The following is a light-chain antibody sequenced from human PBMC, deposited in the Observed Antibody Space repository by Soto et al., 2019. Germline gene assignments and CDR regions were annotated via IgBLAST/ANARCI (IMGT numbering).Light chain of an antibody. J-gene: IGLJ1*01. CDR1: XRDVGIYNY. Sequence: QSVLTQPRSVSGSPGQSVTVCCTGTXRDVGIYNYVSWYQQRPGTAPKVMIYDVTKRPSGVPDRFSGSKSANTASLTISGLQADDEADYYCLSYAGSYNFVFGSGTKVTVL. V-gene: IGLV2-11*01. CDR2: DVT. CDR3: LSYAGSYNFV.